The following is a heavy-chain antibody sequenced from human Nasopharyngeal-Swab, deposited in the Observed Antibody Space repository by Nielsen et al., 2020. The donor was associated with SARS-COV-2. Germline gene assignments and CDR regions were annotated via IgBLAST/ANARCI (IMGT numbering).Heavy chain of an antibody. J-gene: IGHJ4*02. CDR3: ATSATFGPGGAGDY. V-gene: IGHV1-18*04. Sequence: ASVKVSCKASDYSFNKNTVSWVRQGPGQGLEWMGWITGKNGNALYAETLQGRITMTTDTSTNTAYMELRSLRSDDTAVYYCATSATFGPGGAGDYWGQGTLVTASS. CDR1: DYSFNKNT. CDR2: ITGKNGNA. D-gene: IGHD2-8*02.